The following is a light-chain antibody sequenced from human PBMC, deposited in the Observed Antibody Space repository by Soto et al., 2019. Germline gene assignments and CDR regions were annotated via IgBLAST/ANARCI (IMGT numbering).Light chain of an antibody. J-gene: IGKJ4*01. CDR1: QSISTY. V-gene: IGKV3-11*01. CDR2: DAS. CDR3: QQRSDWLT. Sequence: EIVLTQSPATLSLSPGESATLSCRASQSISTYLAWYQQKPGQAPRLLIYDASNRAAGIPARFSGSGSGTDFTLTISRLEPEDFAAYYCQQRSDWLTFGGGTKVQIK.